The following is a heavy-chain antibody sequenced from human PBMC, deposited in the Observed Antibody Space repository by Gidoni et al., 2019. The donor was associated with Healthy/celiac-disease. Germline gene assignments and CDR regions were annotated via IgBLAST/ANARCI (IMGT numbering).Heavy chain of an antibody. Sequence: QVQLVESGGGVVKPGRSLRLSCAASGFTFSSHAMHWVRQAPGKGLEWVAVISYDGSNKYYADSVKGRFTISRDNSKNTLYLQMNSLRAEDTAVYYCARDKGYYGSGSYTYYYYGMDVWGQGTTVTVSS. J-gene: IGHJ6*02. CDR3: ARDKGYYGSGSYTYYYYGMDV. D-gene: IGHD3-10*01. V-gene: IGHV3-30-3*01. CDR2: ISYDGSNK. CDR1: GFTFSSHA.